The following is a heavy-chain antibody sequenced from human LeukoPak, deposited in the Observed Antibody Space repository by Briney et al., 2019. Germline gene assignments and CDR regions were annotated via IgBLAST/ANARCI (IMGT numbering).Heavy chain of an antibody. CDR1: GFTVSNNG. CDR3: AKDRVGTDYNWFDP. Sequence: GGSLRLSCAASGFTVSNNGLSWFRQAPGKGLEWVSDISGTGGSTYYADSVKGRFTISRDNSKNTLYLQMNSLRAEDTAVYYCAKDRVGTDYNWFDPWGQGTLVTVSS. V-gene: IGHV3-23*01. D-gene: IGHD1-26*01. CDR2: ISGTGGST. J-gene: IGHJ5*02.